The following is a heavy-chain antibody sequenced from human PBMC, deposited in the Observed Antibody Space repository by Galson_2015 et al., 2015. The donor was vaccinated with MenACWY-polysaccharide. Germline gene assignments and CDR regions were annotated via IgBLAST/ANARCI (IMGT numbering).Heavy chain of an antibody. D-gene: IGHD3-10*01. CDR3: ARGGGGLGSYYNVF. CDR2: IYTSGST. V-gene: IGHV4-4*07. J-gene: IGHJ4*02. Sequence: RIYTSGSTKYNPSLKSRVTMSVDTSKSQFSLKLSSVTAADTAVYYCARGGGGLGSYYNVFWGQGTLVTVSS.